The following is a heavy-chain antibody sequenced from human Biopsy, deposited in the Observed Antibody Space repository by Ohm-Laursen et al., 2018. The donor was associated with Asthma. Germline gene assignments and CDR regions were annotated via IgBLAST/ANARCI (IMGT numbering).Heavy chain of an antibody. Sequence: SLRLSCTASGFTFGDYWMSWVRQVPGKGLEWAANIKHDGSEKNHVDSLKGRFTISRDNAKNALYLQMNSLRAEDTAVYYCARTFQFWSPYRAEHYQLWGQGTLVTVSS. CDR3: ARTFQFWSPYRAEHYQL. D-gene: IGHD3-3*01. V-gene: IGHV3-7*01. CDR1: GFTFGDYW. J-gene: IGHJ1*01. CDR2: IKHDGSEK.